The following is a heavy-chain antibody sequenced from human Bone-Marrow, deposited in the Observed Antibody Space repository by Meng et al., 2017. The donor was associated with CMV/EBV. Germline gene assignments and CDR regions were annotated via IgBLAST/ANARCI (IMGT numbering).Heavy chain of an antibody. Sequence: ESLKISCKGSGYSFTSYWIGWVRQMPGKGLEWMGIIYPGDSDTRYSPSFQGQVTISADKSITTAYLQWSSLKASDTAMYYCARQETDEWLRGVWFDPWGQGTLVTVSS. CDR3: ARQETDEWLRGVWFDP. J-gene: IGHJ5*02. V-gene: IGHV5-51*01. D-gene: IGHD5-12*01. CDR2: IYPGDSDT. CDR1: GYSFTSYW.